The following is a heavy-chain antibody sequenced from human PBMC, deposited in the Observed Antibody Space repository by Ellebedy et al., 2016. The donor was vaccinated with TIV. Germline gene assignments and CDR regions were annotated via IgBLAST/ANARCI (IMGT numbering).Heavy chain of an antibody. CDR1: GYTFTSYG. J-gene: IGHJ4*02. CDR3: ARGGYSYDQDY. Sequence: AASVKVSCKASGYTFTSYGISWARQAPGQGLEWMGWISAYNGNTNYAQKLQGRVTMTTDTSTSTVYMELSSLRSEDTAVYYCARGGYSYDQDYWGQGTLVTVSS. D-gene: IGHD5-18*01. CDR2: ISAYNGNT. V-gene: IGHV1-18*04.